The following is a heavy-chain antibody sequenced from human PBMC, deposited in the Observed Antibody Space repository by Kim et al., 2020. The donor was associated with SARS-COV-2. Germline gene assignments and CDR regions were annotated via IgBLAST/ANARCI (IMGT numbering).Heavy chain of an antibody. D-gene: IGHD3-10*01. J-gene: IGHJ3*02. Sequence: ASVKVSCKASGYTFTSYGISWVRQAPGQGLEWMGWISAYNGNTNYAQKLQCRVTMTTDTSTSTAYMELRSLRSDDTAVYYCARDSRGREYYGSGSYAAFDIWGQGTMVTVSS. CDR1: GYTFTSYG. CDR2: ISAYNGNT. CDR3: ARDSRGREYYGSGSYAAFDI. V-gene: IGHV1-18*04.